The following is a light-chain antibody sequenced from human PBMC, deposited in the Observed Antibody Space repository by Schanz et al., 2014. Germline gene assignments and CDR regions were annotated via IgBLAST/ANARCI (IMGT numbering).Light chain of an antibody. CDR2: GAS. J-gene: IGKJ3*01. CDR1: QSVSSN. CDR3: LQYNTYSLFT. V-gene: IGKV3-15*01. Sequence: EIVMTQSPATLSVSPGERATLSCRASQSVSSNLAWYQQKPGQAPRLLIYGASTRAIGIPARFSGSGSGTEFTLTISSLQPVDFATYYCLQYNTYSLFTFGPGTKVDIK.